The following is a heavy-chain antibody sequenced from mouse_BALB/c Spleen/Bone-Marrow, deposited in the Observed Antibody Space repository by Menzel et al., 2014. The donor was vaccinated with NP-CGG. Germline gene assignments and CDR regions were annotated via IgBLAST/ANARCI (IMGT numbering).Heavy chain of an antibody. J-gene: IGHJ2*01. CDR2: IYPGDVNT. D-gene: IGHD1-2*01. V-gene: IGHV1S56*01. CDR1: NYTFTTYY. CDR3: ARSRYGSYYGH. Sequence: QVQLQQSGPELVKPGASVRISCKASNYTFTTYYIYWVKQRPGQGLEWIGWIYPGDVNTKYNEKFKAKATLTADKSSSTAYMQLSSLTSEDSAVYFCARSRYGSYYGHWGQGTPLTVSS.